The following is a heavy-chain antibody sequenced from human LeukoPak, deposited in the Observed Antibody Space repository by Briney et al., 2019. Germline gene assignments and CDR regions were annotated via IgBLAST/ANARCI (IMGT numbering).Heavy chain of an antibody. J-gene: IGHJ4*02. CDR1: GASFSGYY. Sequence: PETLSLTCAVYGASFSGYYWSWIRQPPGKGLEWIGEINHSGSTNYNPPLKSRVTISVDTSKNQFSLKLSSVTAADTAVHYSARGRGLTGSYYFDYWGQGTLVTVSS. CDR2: INHSGST. V-gene: IGHV4-34*01. D-gene: IGHD3-9*01. CDR3: ARGRGLTGSYYFDY.